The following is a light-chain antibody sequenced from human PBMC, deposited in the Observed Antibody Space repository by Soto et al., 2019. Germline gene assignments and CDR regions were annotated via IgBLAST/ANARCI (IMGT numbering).Light chain of an antibody. CDR1: SSDVGGYNY. V-gene: IGLV2-14*01. CDR3: SSYTGSSTPYV. J-gene: IGLJ1*01. Sequence: QSALTQPASVYGSPAQSITISCTGTSSDVGGYNYVSWYQQHPGKAPKFMIYEVSNRPSGVSNRFSGSKSGNTASLTISGLHAEDEAEYFCSSYTGSSTPYVFGTGTKVTVL. CDR2: EVS.